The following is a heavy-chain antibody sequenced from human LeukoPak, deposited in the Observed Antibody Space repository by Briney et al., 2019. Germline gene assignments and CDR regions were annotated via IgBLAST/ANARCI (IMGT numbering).Heavy chain of an antibody. CDR3: ARERITMVRGVIITGNYMDV. Sequence: TSETLSLTCAVSGGSISSGGYSWSWIRQPPGKGLEWIGYIYYSGSTYYNPSLKSRVTISVDTSKNQFSLKLSSVTAADTAVYYCARERITMVRGVIITGNYMDVWGKGTTVTVSS. CDR2: IYYSGST. J-gene: IGHJ6*03. V-gene: IGHV4-30-4*07. CDR1: GGSISSGGYS. D-gene: IGHD3-10*01.